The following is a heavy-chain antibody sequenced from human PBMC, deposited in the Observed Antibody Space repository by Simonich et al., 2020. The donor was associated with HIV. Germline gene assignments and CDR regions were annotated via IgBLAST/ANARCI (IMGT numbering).Heavy chain of an antibody. CDR1: GYTFTGYY. CDR3: ARGGLIAAAGTYARIDY. V-gene: IGHV1-2*02. Sequence: QVQLVQSGAEVKKPGASVKVSCKASGYTFTGYYMHWVRQAPGQGLEWMGGINPNSGGTNYAQKFQGRVTMNRDTSISTAYMELSRLRSDDTAVYYCARGGLIAAAGTYARIDYWGQGTLVTVSS. D-gene: IGHD6-13*01. CDR2: INPNSGGT. J-gene: IGHJ4*02.